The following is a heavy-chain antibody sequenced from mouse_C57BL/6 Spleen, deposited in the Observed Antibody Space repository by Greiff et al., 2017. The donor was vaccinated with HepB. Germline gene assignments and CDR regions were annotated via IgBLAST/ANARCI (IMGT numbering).Heavy chain of an antibody. D-gene: IGHD2-4*01. CDR1: GFSLTSYG. CDR2: IWSDGST. Sequence: VKVVESGPGLVAPSQSLSITCTVSGFSLTSYGVHWVRQPPGKGLEWLVVIWSDGSTTYNSALKSRLSISKDNSKSQVFLKMNSLQTDDTAMYYCARHERRLRQEPWFAYWGQGTLVTVSA. V-gene: IGHV2-6-1*01. CDR3: ARHERRLRQEPWFAY. J-gene: IGHJ3*01.